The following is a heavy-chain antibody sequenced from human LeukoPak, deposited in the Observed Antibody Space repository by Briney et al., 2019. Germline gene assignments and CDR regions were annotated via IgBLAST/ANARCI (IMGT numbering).Heavy chain of an antibody. Sequence: SETLSLTCTVSGGSISTYYWNWIRQPPGKGLECIGYIYYSGSPSYNPSLRSRVTISVDTSKNQFSLKLSSVTAADTAVYYCARIYSSSWYYFDYWGQGTLVTVSS. V-gene: IGHV4-59*01. J-gene: IGHJ4*02. CDR2: IYYSGSP. D-gene: IGHD6-13*01. CDR3: ARIYSSSWYYFDY. CDR1: GGSISTYY.